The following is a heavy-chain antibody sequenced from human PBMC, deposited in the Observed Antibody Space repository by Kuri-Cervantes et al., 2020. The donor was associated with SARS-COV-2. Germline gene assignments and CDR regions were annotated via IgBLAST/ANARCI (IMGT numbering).Heavy chain of an antibody. CDR3: ARLGGGYSYGCDY. CDR1: GGSLSGYY. D-gene: IGHD5-18*01. V-gene: IGHV4-34*01. Sequence: SETLSLTCAVYGGSLSGYYWSWIRQPPGKGLEWIGEINHSGSTYYNPSLKSRVTISVDTSKNQFSLKLSSVTAADTAVYYCARLGGGYSYGCDYWGQGTLVTVSS. CDR2: INHSGST. J-gene: IGHJ4*02.